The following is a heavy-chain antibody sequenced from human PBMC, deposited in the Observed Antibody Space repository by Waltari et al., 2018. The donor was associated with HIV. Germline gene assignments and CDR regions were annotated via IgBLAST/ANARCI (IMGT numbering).Heavy chain of an antibody. V-gene: IGHV3-48*04. CDR1: GFTFSIDS. Sequence: EVQLVESGGGLVQPGGSVRLTCADSGFTFSIDSMNWVRQAQGKGLEWVSYISSSRSTIYYADSVKGRFTISRDNAKNSLYLQMNSLRAEDTAVYYCARDDYGMDVWGQWTTVTVSS. CDR3: ARDDYGMDV. CDR2: ISSSRSTI. J-gene: IGHJ6*02.